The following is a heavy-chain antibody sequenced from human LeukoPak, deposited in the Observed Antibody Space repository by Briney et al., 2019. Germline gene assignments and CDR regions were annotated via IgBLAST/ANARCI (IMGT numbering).Heavy chain of an antibody. Sequence: PGGSLRLSCAASGFTFDDYGMRWVRQAPGKGLEWVSGINWNGGSTGYADSVKGRFTISRDNAKNSLYLQMNSLRAVDTALYYCARGIRFLEWLSGFDYWGQGTLVTVCS. CDR3: ARGIRFLEWLSGFDY. CDR1: GFTFDDYG. J-gene: IGHJ4*02. D-gene: IGHD3-3*01. V-gene: IGHV3-20*04. CDR2: INWNGGST.